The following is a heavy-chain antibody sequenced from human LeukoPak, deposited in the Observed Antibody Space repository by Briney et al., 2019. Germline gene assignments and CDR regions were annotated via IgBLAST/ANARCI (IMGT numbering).Heavy chain of an antibody. CDR2: ISGSGGST. V-gene: IGHV3-23*01. CDR3: AKDRVAAAGYFDY. Sequence: QPGGSLRLSCAASGFTFSSYEMNWVRQAPGKGLEWVSAISGSGGSTYYADSVKGRFTISRDNSKNTLYLQMNSLRAEDTAVYYCAKDRVAAAGYFDYWGQGTLVTVSS. J-gene: IGHJ4*02. CDR1: GFTFSSYE. D-gene: IGHD6-13*01.